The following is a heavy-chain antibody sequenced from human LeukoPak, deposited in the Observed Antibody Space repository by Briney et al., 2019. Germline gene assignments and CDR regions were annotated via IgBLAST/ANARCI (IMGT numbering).Heavy chain of an antibody. D-gene: IGHD2-8*01. Sequence: SVKVSCKASGGTFSSYAISWVRQAPGQGLEWMGRIIPIFGTANYAQKFQGRVTITTDESTSSAYMELSSLRSEDTAVYYCARVSFNEYYFDYWGQGTLVTVSS. CDR1: GGTFSSYA. J-gene: IGHJ4*02. CDR3: ARVSFNEYYFDY. V-gene: IGHV1-69*05. CDR2: IIPIFGTA.